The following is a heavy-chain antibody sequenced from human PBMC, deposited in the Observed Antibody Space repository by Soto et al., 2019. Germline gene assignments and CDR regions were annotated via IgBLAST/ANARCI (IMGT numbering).Heavy chain of an antibody. Sequence: SVTLSLTCEVSGCSTSGFYWSWIRQPPGKGLEWIGSFYYSGSTKYYNPSLKSRVTMSVDTSKNQFSLKLSSVTAADTAVYYCARADHYGDSRFDYWGQGTLVTVSS. CDR1: GCSTSGFY. CDR3: ARADHYGDSRFDY. V-gene: IGHV4-59*08. J-gene: IGHJ4*02. CDR2: FYYSGST. D-gene: IGHD4-17*01.